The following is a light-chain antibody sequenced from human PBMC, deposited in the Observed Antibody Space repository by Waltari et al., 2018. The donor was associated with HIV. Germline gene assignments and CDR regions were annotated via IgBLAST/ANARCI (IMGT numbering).Light chain of an antibody. Sequence: DIQMTQSPSSLSASVGDSVTITCRASQTVNNKLNWYQQKLGEAPKVVIYDASTLQSGVPSRFRGGGSWTDFTLTITSLQLDDFATYFCQQSFSYPLTFGPGTKVDI. V-gene: IGKV1-39*01. CDR3: QQSFSYPLT. CDR2: DAS. J-gene: IGKJ3*01. CDR1: QTVNNK.